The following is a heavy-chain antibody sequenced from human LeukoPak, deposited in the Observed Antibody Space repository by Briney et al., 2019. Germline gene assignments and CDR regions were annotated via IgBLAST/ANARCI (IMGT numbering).Heavy chain of an antibody. V-gene: IGHV4-4*07. J-gene: IGHJ3*02. CDR3: AXGXGSWYYDSSGXXAXDI. D-gene: IGHD3-22*01. CDR2: IYTSGST. CDR1: GGSISSYY. Sequence: PSETLSLTCTVSGGSISSYYWSWIRQPAGKGLEWIGRIYTSGSTNYNPSLKSRVTMSVDTSKNQSSLKLSSVTAADTAVYYCAXGXGSWYYDSSGXXAXDIWGQXXXVXXSS.